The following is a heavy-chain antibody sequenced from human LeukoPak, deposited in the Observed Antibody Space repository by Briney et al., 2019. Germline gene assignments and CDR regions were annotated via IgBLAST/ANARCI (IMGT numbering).Heavy chain of an antibody. CDR3: ARDRRSSSAPLPYYYMDV. J-gene: IGHJ6*03. Sequence: SETLSLTCTVSGGSISSYYWSWIRQPPGKGLEWIGYIYYSGSSNYNPSLKSRVTISVDTSKNQFSLKLSSVTAADTAVYYCARDRRSSSAPLPYYYMDVWGKGTTVTVSS. CDR2: IYYSGSS. CDR1: GGSISSYY. D-gene: IGHD6-6*01. V-gene: IGHV4-59*01.